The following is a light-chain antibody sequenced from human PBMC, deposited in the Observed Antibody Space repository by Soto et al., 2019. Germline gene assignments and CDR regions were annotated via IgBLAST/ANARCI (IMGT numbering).Light chain of an antibody. Sequence: QSALTQPASVSGSPGQSITISCTGTSSDVGSYNLVSWYQQHPDKAPQLIIFEATQRPSGVSSCFSGSKSGNTASLTISGLQAEDEADYYCCSYAGSSTLYVFGTGTKVTVL. CDR1: SSDVGSYNL. J-gene: IGLJ1*01. V-gene: IGLV2-23*01. CDR2: EAT. CDR3: CSYAGSSTLYV.